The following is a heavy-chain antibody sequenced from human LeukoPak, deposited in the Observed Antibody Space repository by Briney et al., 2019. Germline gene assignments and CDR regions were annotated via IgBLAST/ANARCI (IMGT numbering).Heavy chain of an antibody. CDR2: INHSGST. CDR1: GGSFSGYY. Sequence: SETLSLTCAVYGGSFSGYYWSWIRQPPGKGLEWIGEINHSGSTNYSPSLKSRVTISVDTSKNQFSLRLSSVTAADTAVYYCARAAQLVRDFDYWGQGTLVTVSS. D-gene: IGHD6-13*01. CDR3: ARAAQLVRDFDY. J-gene: IGHJ4*02. V-gene: IGHV4-34*01.